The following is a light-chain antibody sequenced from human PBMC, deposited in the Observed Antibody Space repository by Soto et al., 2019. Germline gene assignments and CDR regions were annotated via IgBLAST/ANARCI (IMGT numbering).Light chain of an antibody. J-gene: IGKJ1*01. CDR3: QQYNGYSRT. CDR2: SAS. Sequence: DIQMTQSPSTLSASVGDRVTITCRASQGITSYLAWYQQRPGKAPGLLIYSASTLQSGVPSRFSGSGSGTEFTLTISSMQPDDFATYYCQQYNGYSRTFGQGTKV. V-gene: IGKV1-9*01. CDR1: QGITSY.